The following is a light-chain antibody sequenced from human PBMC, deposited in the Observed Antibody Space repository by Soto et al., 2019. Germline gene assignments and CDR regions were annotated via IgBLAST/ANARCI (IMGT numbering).Light chain of an antibody. CDR3: QQYSASPFT. CDR1: QSVSSN. Sequence: EIVMTQSPATLSVSPGERATLSCRASQSVSSNLAWYQQKPGQAPRLLIYGASTRATGIPARFSGSGSGTDFSLIIGRLEPEDFAVYICQQYSASPFTFGRGTKVDI. J-gene: IGKJ4*02. V-gene: IGKV3D-15*01. CDR2: GAS.